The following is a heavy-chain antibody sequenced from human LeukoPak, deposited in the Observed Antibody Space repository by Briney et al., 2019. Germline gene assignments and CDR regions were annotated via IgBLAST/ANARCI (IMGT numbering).Heavy chain of an antibody. J-gene: IGHJ4*02. CDR2: IGTAGDT. D-gene: IGHD5-12*01. CDR1: GFTFSSYD. V-gene: IGHV3-13*04. Sequence: GGSLRLSCAASGFTFSSYDMHWVRHATGKGLEWVSAIGTAGDTYYPGSAKGRFTISRENAKNSLYLQMNSLRAGDTAVYYCVRSTGYSAYDYDFDYWGRGTLVTVSS. CDR3: VRSTGYSAYDYDFDY.